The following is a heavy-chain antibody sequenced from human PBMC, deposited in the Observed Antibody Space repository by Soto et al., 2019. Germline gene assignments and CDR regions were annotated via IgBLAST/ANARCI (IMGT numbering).Heavy chain of an antibody. J-gene: IGHJ4*02. CDR3: AREGGGGRSRAVAGLRPINYFDY. D-gene: IGHD6-19*01. CDR1: GFTFSDYY. V-gene: IGHV3-11*01. Sequence: GGSLRLSCAASGFTFSDYYMSWIRQAPGKGLEWVSYISSSGSTIYYADSVKGRFTISRDNAKNPLYLQMNSLRAEDTAVYYCAREGGGGRSRAVAGLRPINYFDYWGQGTLVTVSS. CDR2: ISSSGSTI.